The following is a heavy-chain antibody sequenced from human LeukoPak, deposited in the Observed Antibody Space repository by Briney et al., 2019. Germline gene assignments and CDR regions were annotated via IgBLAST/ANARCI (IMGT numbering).Heavy chain of an antibody. J-gene: IGHJ3*02. D-gene: IGHD2-2*01. Sequence: SDTLSLTCTVSGGPISIDSYHCSWIPQPAGKGLEWIERIYTSRNTRYNHYPSSRVTISVDMCQNQLSLQLSSVPAAHTAVYYCARDLPSCYTPHCAFDIWGQGTMVTVSS. CDR3: ARDLPSCYTPHCAFDI. V-gene: IGHV4-61*02. CDR2: IYTSRNT. CDR1: GGPISIDSYH.